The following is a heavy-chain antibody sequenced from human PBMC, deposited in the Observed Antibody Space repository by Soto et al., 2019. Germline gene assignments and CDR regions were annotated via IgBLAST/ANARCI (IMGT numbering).Heavy chain of an antibody. CDR1: GYSFTTYG. CDR2: ISAYNGNT. D-gene: IGHD3-3*01. J-gene: IGHJ4*02. Sequence: GASVKVSCKTSGYSFTTYGISWVRQAPGQGLEWMGWISAYNGNTNYAQNLQGRVTMTTDTSTNTSYMELRSLRSDDTAVYYCARDLVSGRDFWTAYIGGYFDYWGRGTLVTVSS. CDR3: ARDLVSGRDFWTAYIGGYFDY. V-gene: IGHV1-18*01.